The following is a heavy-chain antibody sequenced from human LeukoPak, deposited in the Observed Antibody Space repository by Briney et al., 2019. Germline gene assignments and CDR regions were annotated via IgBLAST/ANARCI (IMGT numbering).Heavy chain of an antibody. J-gene: IGHJ5*01. CDR3: AKVYEYGDNDWFDS. CDR1: GFTFSSYG. CDR2: IRFDGRNK. V-gene: IGHV3-30*02. Sequence: GRSLRLSCGASGFTFSSYGMHSVRQAPDKGLEWVAFIRFDGRNKNYADSVKGRFTISRDNSKNTLYLQMNSLRAEDTAVYYCAKVYEYGDNDWFDSWGQGTLVTVSS. D-gene: IGHD4-17*01.